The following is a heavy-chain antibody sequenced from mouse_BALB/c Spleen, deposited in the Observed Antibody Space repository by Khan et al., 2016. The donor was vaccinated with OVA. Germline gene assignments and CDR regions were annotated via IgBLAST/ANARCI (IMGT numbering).Heavy chain of an antibody. D-gene: IGHD4-1*01. CDR2: INSDGYYT. V-gene: IGHV5-6*01. J-gene: IGHJ3*01. Sequence: EVELEEPGGDLVRPGGTLKLSCAASGFTFSAYDMSWVRQSPDKRLEWVATINSDGYYTYYPPSLQGRFIISRDNAQNNLYLQMRSLKSDDTAMYYCASHLTGSFGYWGQGTLVTVSS. CDR1: GFTFSAYD. CDR3: ASHLTGSFGY.